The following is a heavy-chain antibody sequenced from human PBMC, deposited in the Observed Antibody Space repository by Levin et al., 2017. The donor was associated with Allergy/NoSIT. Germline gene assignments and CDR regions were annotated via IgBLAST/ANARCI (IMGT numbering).Heavy chain of an antibody. J-gene: IGHJ4*02. D-gene: IGHD1-26*01. V-gene: IGHV3-21*01. CDR2: ISSRSSDI. CDR3: ARAELN. CDR1: GFSFRDYT. Sequence: TGESLKISCAASGFSFRDYTMNWVRRAPGKGLEWVPSISSRSSDIYYADSVKGRFTISRDDAKNSLDLQMNSLRVDDTAVYYCARAELNWGQGTLVTVSS.